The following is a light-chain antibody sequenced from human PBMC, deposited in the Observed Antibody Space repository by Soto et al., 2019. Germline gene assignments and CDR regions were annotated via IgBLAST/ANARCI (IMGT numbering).Light chain of an antibody. Sequence: QSALTQPRSGSGSPGQSVNISCTGTSSDVGGYNYVSWYQQHPGKAPKLMIYDVSKRPSGVPDRFSGAKSGNTASLTISGLQAEDEAYYYCCSYAGSYKGYVLGTGTKVTVL. J-gene: IGLJ1*01. CDR1: SSDVGGYNY. CDR2: DVS. CDR3: CSYAGSYKGYV. V-gene: IGLV2-11*01.